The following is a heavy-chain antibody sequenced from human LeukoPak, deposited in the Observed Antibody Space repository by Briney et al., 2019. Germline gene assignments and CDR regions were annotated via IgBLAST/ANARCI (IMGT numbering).Heavy chain of an antibody. D-gene: IGHD1-26*01. CDR1: GLTFSSYA. V-gene: IGHV3-23*01. CDR2: ISGSGGGT. J-gene: IGHJ4*02. Sequence: GGSLRLSCEASGLTFSSYAMTWVRQAPGKGLEWVSGISGSGGGTYYADSVKGRFIISRDNSKNTLYLQMNSLRAEDTAAYYCAKAGSIRFDYWGQGTLVTVSS. CDR3: AKAGSIRFDY.